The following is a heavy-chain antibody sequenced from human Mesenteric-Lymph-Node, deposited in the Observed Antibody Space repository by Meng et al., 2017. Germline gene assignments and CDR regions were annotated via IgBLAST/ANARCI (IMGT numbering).Heavy chain of an antibody. V-gene: IGHV3-23*01. D-gene: IGHD3-10*01. CDR2: ISGSGGST. CDR3: AKDLLSVTMAPH. CDR1: GFTFSSYA. Sequence: GESLKISCAASGFTFSSYAMSWVRQAPGKGLEWVSAISGSGGSTYYADSVKGRFTISRDNSKNTLYLQMNSLRAEDTAVYYCAKDLLSVTMAPHWGQGTLVTVSS. J-gene: IGHJ4*02.